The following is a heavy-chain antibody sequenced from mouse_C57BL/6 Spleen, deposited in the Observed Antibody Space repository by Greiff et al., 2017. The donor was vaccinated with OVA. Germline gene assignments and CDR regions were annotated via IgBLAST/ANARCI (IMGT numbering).Heavy chain of an antibody. V-gene: IGHV14-2*01. CDR3: ARGRMEGYDAPAWFAY. D-gene: IGHD2-2*01. J-gene: IGHJ3*01. Sequence: VQLQQSGAELVKPGASVKLSCTASGFNIKDYYMHWVKQRTEQGLEWIGRIEPEDGETKYAPKFQGKATITADTSSNTAYLQLSSLTSEDTAVYYCARGRMEGYDAPAWFAYWGQGTLVTVSA. CDR1: GFNIKDYY. CDR2: IEPEDGET.